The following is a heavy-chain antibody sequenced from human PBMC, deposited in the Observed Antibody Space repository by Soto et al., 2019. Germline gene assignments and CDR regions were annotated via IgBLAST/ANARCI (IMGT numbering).Heavy chain of an antibody. Sequence: GASVKVSCKASGGTFSSYAISWVRQAPGQGLEWMGGIIPIFGTANYAQKFQGRVTITADTSTSTAYMELSRLRSDDTAVYYCARDRIAAASIYYYYGMDVWGQGTTVTVSS. V-gene: IGHV1-69*06. CDR1: GGTFSSYA. CDR2: IIPIFGTA. D-gene: IGHD6-13*01. CDR3: ARDRIAAASIYYYYGMDV. J-gene: IGHJ6*02.